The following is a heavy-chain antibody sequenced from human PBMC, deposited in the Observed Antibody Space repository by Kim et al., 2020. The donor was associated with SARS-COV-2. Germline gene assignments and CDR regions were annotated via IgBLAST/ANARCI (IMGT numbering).Heavy chain of an antibody. CDR2: ISAYNGNT. CDR1: GYTFTSYG. V-gene: IGHV1-18*01. D-gene: IGHD4-17*01. CDR3: ARAQTVTTLFYGMDV. Sequence: ASVKVSCKASGYTFTSYGISWVRQAPGQGLEWMGWISAYNGNTNYAQKLQGRVTMTTDTSTSTAYMELRSLRSDDTAVYYCARAQTVTTLFYGMDVWGQGTTVTVSS. J-gene: IGHJ6*02.